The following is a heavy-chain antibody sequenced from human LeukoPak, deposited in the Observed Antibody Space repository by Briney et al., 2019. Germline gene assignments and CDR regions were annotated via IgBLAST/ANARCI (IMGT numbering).Heavy chain of an antibody. CDR3: ARVCMGAARPYNWFDP. Sequence: SETLSLTCTVSGVPVSSGSYYWSWIRQPPGKGLEWIGYIYYSGSTNYNPSLKSRVTISVDTSKNQFSLKLSSVTAADTAVYYCARVCMGAARPYNWFDPWGQGTLVTVSS. V-gene: IGHV4-61*01. D-gene: IGHD6-6*01. J-gene: IGHJ5*02. CDR1: GVPVSSGSYY. CDR2: IYYSGST.